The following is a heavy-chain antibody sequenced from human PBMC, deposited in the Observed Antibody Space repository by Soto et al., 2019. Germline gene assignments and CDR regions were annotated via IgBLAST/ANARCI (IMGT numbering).Heavy chain of an antibody. CDR2: MNPNSGNT. V-gene: IGHV1-8*01. CDR1: RYTFTSYD. D-gene: IGHD3-10*01. J-gene: IGHJ4*02. CDR3: ARGLWFGESNFDY. Sequence: GASVKVCCKASRYTFTSYDMNWVRQATGQGLEWMGWMNPNSGNTGYAQKFQGRVTMTRNTSISTAYMELSSLRSEDTAVYYCARGLWFGESNFDYWGQGTLVTVSS.